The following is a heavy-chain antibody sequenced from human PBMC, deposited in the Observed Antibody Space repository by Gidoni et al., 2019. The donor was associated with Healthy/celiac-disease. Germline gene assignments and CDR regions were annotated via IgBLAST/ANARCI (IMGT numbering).Heavy chain of an antibody. D-gene: IGHD6-6*01. CDR3: ARAGSSSPSHYYYGMDV. J-gene: IGHJ6*02. Sequence: EVQLVESGGGLVKPGGSLRLSCAASGFTFRSYSMNWVRQAPGKGLEWVSSISSSSSYIYYADSVKGRFTISRDNAKNSLYLQMNSLRAEDTAVYYCARAGSSSPSHYYYGMDVWGQGTTVTVSS. CDR2: ISSSSSYI. V-gene: IGHV3-21*01. CDR1: GFTFRSYS.